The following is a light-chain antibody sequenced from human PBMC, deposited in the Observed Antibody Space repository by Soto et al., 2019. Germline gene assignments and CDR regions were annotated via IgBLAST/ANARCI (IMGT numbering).Light chain of an antibody. V-gene: IGKV1-27*01. J-gene: IGKJ1*01. CDR2: AAS. Sequence: DIQMTQSPSSLSASVGDRVTISCRASQGIRNYLAWYQQKPEKVPKFLIYAASTLQSGVPSRFSGSGSGTDFTLTISSLQPEDVAVYYCQQSYSTPWTFGQGTKVEIK. CDR3: QQSYSTPWT. CDR1: QGIRNY.